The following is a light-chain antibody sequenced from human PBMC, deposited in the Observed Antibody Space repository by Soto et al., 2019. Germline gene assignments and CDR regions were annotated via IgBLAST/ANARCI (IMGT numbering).Light chain of an antibody. V-gene: IGKV3-15*01. CDR2: GAF. CDR1: QSVSFN. CDR3: QQYHTWPIT. J-gene: IGKJ4*01. Sequence: EIVMTQSPATLSVSPGERATLSCRASQSVSFNVAWYQQQRGQAPRLLIYGAFIRATGIPARFSGSGSGTEFTLTISSLQSEDCAIYYCQQYHTWPITFGGGTKVDNK.